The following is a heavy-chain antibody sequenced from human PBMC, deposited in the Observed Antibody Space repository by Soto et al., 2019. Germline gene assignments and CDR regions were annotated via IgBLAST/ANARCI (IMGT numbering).Heavy chain of an antibody. J-gene: IGHJ6*02. CDR2: IYYSGNT. V-gene: IGHV4-4*07. CDR1: GGSISSYY. CDR3: ASSSLYGMDV. Sequence: PLETLSLTCTVSGGSISSYYWSWIRQPAGKGLEWIGRIYYSGNTYYNPSLKSRLIISIDTSKNQFSLKVGSVTAADTAVYYCASSSLYGMDVWGQGTTVTV.